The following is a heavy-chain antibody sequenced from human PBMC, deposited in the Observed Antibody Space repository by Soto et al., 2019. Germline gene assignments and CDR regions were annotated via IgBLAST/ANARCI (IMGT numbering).Heavy chain of an antibody. CDR2: FYSGGTT. V-gene: IGHV3-53*04. D-gene: IGHD3-22*01. Sequence: PGGSLRLSCVVSGFSVSSSYMSWVRQAPEKGLEWVSVFYSGGTTYYADSVKGRFTISRHSSNNTLYLQMNSLGPEDTAVYYCARTVYYSDSDDYYAAKFDSWGQGTLDTVSS. J-gene: IGHJ4*02. CDR1: GFSVSSSY. CDR3: ARTVYYSDSDDYYAAKFDS.